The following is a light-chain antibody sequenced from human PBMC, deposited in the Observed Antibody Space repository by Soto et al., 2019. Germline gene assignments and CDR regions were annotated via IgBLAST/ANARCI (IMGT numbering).Light chain of an antibody. CDR2: LGP. V-gene: IGKV2-28*01. J-gene: IGKJ2*01. CDR3: MQSLQNPYT. Sequence: DIVLTQSPLSLPVTPGEPASISSRSSQSLLHPNGYNYLDWFLQKPGQSPQLLISLGPNRASGVPDRFSGSESGRDFTLKISRVAADDVGVFYCMQSLQNPYTFGQGTKLEIK. CDR1: QSLLHPNGYNY.